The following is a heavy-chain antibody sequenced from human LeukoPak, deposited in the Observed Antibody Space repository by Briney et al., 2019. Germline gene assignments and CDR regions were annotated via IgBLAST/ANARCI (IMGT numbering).Heavy chain of an antibody. V-gene: IGHV3-23*01. J-gene: IGHJ3*02. CDR1: GFTFSSYG. CDR3: AKDLTYGEYAGGDAFDI. CDR2: ISGSGST. Sequence: TGGSLRLSCAASGFTFSSYGMNWVRQAPGKGLEWVSVISGSGSTYYADSVKGRFTISRDNSKNTLYLQMNSLRAEDTAVYYCAKDLTYGEYAGGDAFDIWGQGTMVTVSS. D-gene: IGHD4-17*01.